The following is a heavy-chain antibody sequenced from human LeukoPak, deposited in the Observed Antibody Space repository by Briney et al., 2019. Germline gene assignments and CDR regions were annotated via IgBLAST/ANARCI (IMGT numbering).Heavy chain of an antibody. CDR3: ASLSWPFDY. CDR1: DGSISSYY. V-gene: IGHV4-59*08. CDR2: IYYSGST. D-gene: IGHD6-13*01. Sequence: SETLSLTCTVSDGSISSYYWSWIRQPPGKGLEWIGYIYYSGSTNYNPSLKSRVTISVDTSKNQFSLKLSSVTAADTAVYYCASLSWPFDYWGQGTLVTVSS. J-gene: IGHJ4*02.